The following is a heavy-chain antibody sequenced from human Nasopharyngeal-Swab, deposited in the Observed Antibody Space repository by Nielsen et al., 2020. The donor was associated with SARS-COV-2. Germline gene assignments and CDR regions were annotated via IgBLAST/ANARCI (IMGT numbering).Heavy chain of an antibody. CDR2: INHSGRT. V-gene: IGHV4-34*01. CDR3: AGTVALVPAAATNCFDP. Sequence: GSLRLSCAVYVGSFSGYYWTWIRQPPGEGLEWIGEINHSGRTKYNPSLKSRVTISVDTSKNQFSLKLTSVTAADTAVYYCAGTVALVPAAATNCFDPWGQGTLVTVSS. CDR1: VGSFSGYY. J-gene: IGHJ5*02. D-gene: IGHD2-2*01.